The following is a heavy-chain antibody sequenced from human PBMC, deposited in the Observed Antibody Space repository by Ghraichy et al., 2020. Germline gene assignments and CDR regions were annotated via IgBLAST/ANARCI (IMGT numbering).Heavy chain of an antibody. V-gene: IGHV1-2*02. D-gene: IGHD6-19*01. J-gene: IGHJ4*02. CDR1: GYTFIGYY. CDR3: ARVLAVDGSEIDY. Sequence: KVSCKASGYTFIGYYIHWVRQAPGQGLEWMGWMNPNSGGTNYAQKFQGRITMTRDTSISTAFVELNRLRFDDTAVYYCARVLAVDGSEIDYWGQGTLVTVSS. CDR2: MNPNSGGT.